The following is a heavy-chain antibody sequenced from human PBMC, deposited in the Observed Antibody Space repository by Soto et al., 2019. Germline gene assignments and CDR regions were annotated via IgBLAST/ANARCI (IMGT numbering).Heavy chain of an antibody. CDR2: ISGSGGST. V-gene: IGHV3-23*01. CDR1: GFTFSSYA. J-gene: IGHJ3*02. Sequence: EVQLLESGGGLVQPGGSLRLSCAASGFTFSSYAMSWVRQAPGKGLEWVSAISGSGGSTYYADSVKGRFTISRDNSKNTLYLRMNSLRADDTAVYYCAKDRYCSGGSCYSEWAFDIWGQGTMVTVSS. D-gene: IGHD2-15*01. CDR3: AKDRYCSGGSCYSEWAFDI.